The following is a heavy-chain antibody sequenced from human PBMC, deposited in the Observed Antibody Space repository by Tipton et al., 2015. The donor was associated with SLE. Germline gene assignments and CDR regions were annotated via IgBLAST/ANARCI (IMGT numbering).Heavy chain of an antibody. J-gene: IGHJ6*02. D-gene: IGHD3-9*01. V-gene: IGHV1-69*09. CDR1: GGTFSSYT. Sequence: QVQLVQSGAEVKKPGSSVKVSCKASGGTFSSYTISWVRQAPGQGLEWMGRIIPILGIANYAQKFQGRVTITADKSTSTAYMELSSLRSEDTAVYYCASAPSLILTGSYYYYGMDVWGQGTTVTVSS. CDR2: IIPILGIA. CDR3: ASAPSLILTGSYYYYGMDV.